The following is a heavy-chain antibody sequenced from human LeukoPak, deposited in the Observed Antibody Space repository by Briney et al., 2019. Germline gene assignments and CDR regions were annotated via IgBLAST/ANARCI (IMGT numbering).Heavy chain of an antibody. Sequence: GGSLRLSCAASGFTFSGYSMNWVRQAPGKGLEWVSSISSSSSYIYYADSVKGRFAISRDNAKNSLYLQMNSLRAEDTAVYYCARDSVVATITPYYFDYWAQGTLVAVSS. CDR2: ISSSSSYI. J-gene: IGHJ4*02. CDR1: GFTFSGYS. V-gene: IGHV3-21*01. D-gene: IGHD5-12*01. CDR3: ARDSVVATITPYYFDY.